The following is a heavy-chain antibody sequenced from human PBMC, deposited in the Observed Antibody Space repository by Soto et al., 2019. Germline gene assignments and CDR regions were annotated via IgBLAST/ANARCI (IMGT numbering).Heavy chain of an antibody. J-gene: IGHJ6*02. CDR3: ASRLRYSSGWHYSYYYGMDV. CDR1: GGTFSSYA. D-gene: IGHD6-19*01. Sequence: SVKVSCNASGGTFSSYAISWVRQAPGQGLEWMGGIIPIFGTANYAQKFQGRVTITADESTSTAYMELSSLRSEDTAVYYCASRLRYSSGWHYSYYYGMDVWGQ. CDR2: IIPIFGTA. V-gene: IGHV1-69*13.